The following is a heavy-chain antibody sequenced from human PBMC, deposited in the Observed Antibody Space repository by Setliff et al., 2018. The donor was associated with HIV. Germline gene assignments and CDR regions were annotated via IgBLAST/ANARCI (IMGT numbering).Heavy chain of an antibody. D-gene: IGHD3-22*01. Sequence: SETLSLTCAVYGGSFSGYYWSWIRQPPGKGLEWIGEINHSGSTNYNPSLKSRVTISVYTSKNQFSLKLRSVTAADAAVFYCARLTTTYYYDSSAYYHPVWGQGTLVTVSS. J-gene: IGHJ4*02. CDR1: GGSFSGYY. CDR2: INHSGST. V-gene: IGHV4-34*01. CDR3: ARLTTTYYYDSSAYYHPV.